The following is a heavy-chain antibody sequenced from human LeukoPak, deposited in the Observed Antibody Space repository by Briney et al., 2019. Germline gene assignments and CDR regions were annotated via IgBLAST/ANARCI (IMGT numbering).Heavy chain of an antibody. J-gene: IGHJ4*02. D-gene: IGHD6-19*01. CDR1: GGSISSGGYS. CDR2: INHSGST. V-gene: IGHV4-30-2*01. CDR3: ARLGSSGWYY. Sequence: SQTLSLTCAVSGGSISSGGYSWSWIRQPPGKGLEWIGYINHSGSTNYNPSLKSRVTISVDTSKNQFSLKLSSVTAADTAVYYCARLGSSGWYYWGQGTLVTVSS.